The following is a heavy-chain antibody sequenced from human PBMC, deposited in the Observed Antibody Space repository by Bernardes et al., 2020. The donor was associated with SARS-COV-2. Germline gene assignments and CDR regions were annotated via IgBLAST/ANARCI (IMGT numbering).Heavy chain of an antibody. Sequence: SETLSLTCTVSGGSISSSSYYWSWIRQPPGKGLEWNGSLNYSTRSYYTPSLKSRVTISVATSKYPFSLKLSSVTAADTAVYSCARHVGITMIVVVLEGWFDHWGQGTLVTVSS. CDR3: ARHVGITMIVVVLEGWFDH. CDR2: LNYSTRS. D-gene: IGHD3-22*01. V-gene: IGHV4-39*01. CDR1: GGSISSSSYY. J-gene: IGHJ5*02.